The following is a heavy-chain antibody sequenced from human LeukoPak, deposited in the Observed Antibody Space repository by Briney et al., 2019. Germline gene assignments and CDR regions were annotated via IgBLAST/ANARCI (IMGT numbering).Heavy chain of an antibody. CDR1: GYSFTSYW. V-gene: IGHV5-51*01. CDR2: IYPGDSDT. Sequence: GESLKISCKGSGYSFTSYWIGWVRQMPGKGLEWMGIIYPGDSDTRYSPSFQGQVTIPADKSISTAYLQWSSLKASDTAMYYCARVLNFDYGLIDYWGQGTLVTVSS. D-gene: IGHD4-17*01. J-gene: IGHJ4*02. CDR3: ARVLNFDYGLIDY.